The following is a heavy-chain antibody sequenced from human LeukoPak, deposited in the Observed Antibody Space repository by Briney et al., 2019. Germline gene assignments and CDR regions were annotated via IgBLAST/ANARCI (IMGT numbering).Heavy chain of an antibody. CDR1: GFTFSSYA. J-gene: IGHJ6*03. Sequence: GGSLRLSCAASGFTFSSYAKSWVRQAPGKGLEWVSAISGSGGSTYYADSVKGRFTISRDNSKNTLYLQMNSLRAEDTAVYYCAKDQAGDEYSSSSGFFSGYYYMDVWGKGTTVTVSS. CDR2: ISGSGGST. D-gene: IGHD6-6*01. CDR3: AKDQAGDEYSSSSGFFSGYYYMDV. V-gene: IGHV3-23*01.